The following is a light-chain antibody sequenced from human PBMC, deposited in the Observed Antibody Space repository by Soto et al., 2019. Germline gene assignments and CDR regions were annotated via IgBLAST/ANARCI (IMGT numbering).Light chain of an antibody. CDR3: SSYTSSSPPGYV. V-gene: IGLV2-14*01. J-gene: IGLJ1*01. CDR2: EVS. Sequence: QPVLTQPASVSGSPGQSITISCTGTSSDVGGYNYVSWYQQHPGKAPKLMIYEVSNRPSGVSNRFSGSKSGNTASLTISGLQAEDEADYYCSSYTSSSPPGYVFGTGTKVTVL. CDR1: SSDVGGYNY.